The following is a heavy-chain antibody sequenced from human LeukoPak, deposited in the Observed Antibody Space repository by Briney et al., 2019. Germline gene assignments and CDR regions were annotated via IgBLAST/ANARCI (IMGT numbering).Heavy chain of an antibody. CDR3: ARLVSGSWAENFDY. CDR2: ISPPDSEA. D-gene: IGHD6-13*01. J-gene: IGHJ4*02. V-gene: IGHV5-51*01. CDR1: GYSFTNNW. Sequence: GESLKICCKGSGYSFTNNWIGWVRQMPGKGLEWMGIISPPDSEARYSPPFQGQVTISVDKSISTAYLQWSSLKASDTAMYYCARLVSGSWAENFDYWGQGTLVTVSS.